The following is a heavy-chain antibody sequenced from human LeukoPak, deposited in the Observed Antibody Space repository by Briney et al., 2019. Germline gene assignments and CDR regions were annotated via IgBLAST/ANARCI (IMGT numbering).Heavy chain of an antibody. V-gene: IGHV3-30-3*01. CDR3: ASDTKDDY. Sequence: GGSLRLSCTAFGFSFDTFSMHWVRQIPGKGLEWVAVISNDESKIYYADSVKGRFTISRDNAKNSLYLQMNSLRAEDTAVYYCASDTKDDYWGQGTLVTVSS. J-gene: IGHJ4*02. D-gene: IGHD3-3*01. CDR1: GFSFDTFS. CDR2: ISNDESKI.